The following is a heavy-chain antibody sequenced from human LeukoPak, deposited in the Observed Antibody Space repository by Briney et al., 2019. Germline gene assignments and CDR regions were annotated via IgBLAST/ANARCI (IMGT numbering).Heavy chain of an antibody. CDR1: GYTFTSHG. CDR2: ISAFNGET. D-gene: IGHD3-16*02. J-gene: IGHJ4*02. V-gene: IGHV1-18*01. CDR3: ARDPSNTSGRYTYFDC. Sequence: ASVKVSCKTYGYTFTSHGISWVRQAPGQGLEWMGWISAFNGETHYAQNLQGRVTMTTDTSTSTAYMELRSLRSDDTAVYYCARDPSNTSGRYTYFDCWGQGTLVTVSS.